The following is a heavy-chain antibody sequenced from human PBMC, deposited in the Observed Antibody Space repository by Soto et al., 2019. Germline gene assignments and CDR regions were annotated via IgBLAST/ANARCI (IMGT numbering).Heavy chain of an antibody. J-gene: IGHJ4*01. D-gene: IGHD6-13*01. CDR2: IYHSGST. CDR1: GGSISSSNW. Sequence: SETLSLTCTVSGGSISSSNWWSWVRQPPGKGLEWIGEIYHSGSTNYNPSLKSRVTISVDKSKNQFSLKLNSVTAADTAVYYCPRGWGIAAAGSVYWCPGTRVSV. CDR3: PRGWGIAAAGSVY. V-gene: IGHV4-4*02.